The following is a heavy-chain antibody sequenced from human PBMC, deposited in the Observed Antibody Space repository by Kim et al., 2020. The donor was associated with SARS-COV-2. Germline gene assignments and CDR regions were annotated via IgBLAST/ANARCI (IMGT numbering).Heavy chain of an antibody. CDR3: ASGAGYYDSSGYYPGDFDY. CDR2: IIPIFGTA. V-gene: IGHV1-69*13. D-gene: IGHD3-22*01. Sequence: SVKVSCKASGGTFSSYAISWVRQAPGQGLEWMGGIIPIFGTANYAQKFQGRVTITADESTSTAYMELSSLRSEDTAVYYCASGAGYYDSSGYYPGDFDYWGQGTLVTVSS. CDR1: GGTFSSYA. J-gene: IGHJ4*02.